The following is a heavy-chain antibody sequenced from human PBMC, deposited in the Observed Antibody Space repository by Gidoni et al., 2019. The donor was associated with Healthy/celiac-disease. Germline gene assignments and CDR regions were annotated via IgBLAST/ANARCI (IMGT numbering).Heavy chain of an antibody. Sequence: QVQLQESGPGLVKPSQTLSLTCTFSGGSISSGGYYWSWIRQHPGKGLEWIGYIYYSGSTYYNPSLKSLVTISVDTSKNQFSLKLSSVTAADTAVYYCARLSAAGTESYYFDYWGQGTLVTVSS. CDR1: GGSISSGGYY. D-gene: IGHD6-13*01. V-gene: IGHV4-31*01. CDR3: ARLSAAGTESYYFDY. J-gene: IGHJ4*02. CDR2: IYYSGST.